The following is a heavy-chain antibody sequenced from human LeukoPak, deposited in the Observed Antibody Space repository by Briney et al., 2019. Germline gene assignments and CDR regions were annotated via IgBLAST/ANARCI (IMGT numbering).Heavy chain of an antibody. CDR3: ARVDYGDYLTVDY. Sequence: GGSLRLSCAASGFTFSSYAMHWVRQAPGKGLEWVAVISYDGSNKYYADSVKGRFTISRDNSKNTLYLQMNSLRAGDTAVYYCARVDYGDYLTVDYWGQGTLVTVSS. V-gene: IGHV3-30-3*01. D-gene: IGHD4-17*01. CDR2: ISYDGSNK. J-gene: IGHJ4*02. CDR1: GFTFSSYA.